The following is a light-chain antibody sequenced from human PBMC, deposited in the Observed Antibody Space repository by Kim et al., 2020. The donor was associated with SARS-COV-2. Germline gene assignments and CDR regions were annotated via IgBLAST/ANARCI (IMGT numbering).Light chain of an antibody. Sequence: ASVGDSVTITCRASQHISNYLNWYQHKPGRATKLLISGASTFQDGVPPRFSGGGFGTDFTLTISSLQPEDFATYYCQQSFDSAITFGGGTKVDIK. CDR1: QHISNY. J-gene: IGKJ4*01. V-gene: IGKV1-39*01. CDR3: QQSFDSAIT. CDR2: GAS.